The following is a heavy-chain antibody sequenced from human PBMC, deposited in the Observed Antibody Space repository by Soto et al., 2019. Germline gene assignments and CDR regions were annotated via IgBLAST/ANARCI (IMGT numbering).Heavy chain of an antibody. CDR1: CFNFDNYG. CDR3: AKDRVGGTFYTPLAF. D-gene: IGHD1-7*01. V-gene: IGHV3-30*18. CDR2: ITYDGSFQ. J-gene: IGHJ4*02. Sequence: LRLSCQASCFNFDNYGMHWVRQAPGKGLEWVAVITYDGSFQYYADSVKGRFTISRDNSKNTLSLHLNTLKPEDTAVYHCAKDRVGGTFYTPLAFWGQGTLVTVSS.